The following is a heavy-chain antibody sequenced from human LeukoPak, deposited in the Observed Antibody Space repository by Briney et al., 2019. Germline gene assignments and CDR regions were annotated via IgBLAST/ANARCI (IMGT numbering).Heavy chain of an antibody. J-gene: IGHJ6*03. V-gene: IGHV3-30*02. CDR1: GFIFSSFG. Sequence: GGSLRLSCAASGFIFSSFGMHWVRQAPGKGLEWVAFIQDDESNKFYADSVKGRFTISRDNSKNTLFLQMNSLRPEDTALYYCAKQMVERPHYYYMDVWGKGATVTVSS. D-gene: IGHD2-15*01. CDR3: AKQMVERPHYYYMDV. CDR2: IQDDESNK.